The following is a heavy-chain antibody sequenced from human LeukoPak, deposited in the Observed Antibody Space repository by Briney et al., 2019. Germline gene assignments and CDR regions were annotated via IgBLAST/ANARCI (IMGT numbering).Heavy chain of an antibody. V-gene: IGHV3-53*01. CDR2: IYSGGST. Sequence: GGSLRLSCAASGFTVSSNYMSWVRQAPGKGLEWVSVIYSGGSTYYADSVKGRFTISRDNSENTLYLQMNSLRAEDTAVYYCARANGYSGYDSWGYFDYWGQGTLVTVSS. CDR1: GFTVSSNY. CDR3: ARANGYSGYDSWGYFDY. J-gene: IGHJ4*02. D-gene: IGHD5-12*01.